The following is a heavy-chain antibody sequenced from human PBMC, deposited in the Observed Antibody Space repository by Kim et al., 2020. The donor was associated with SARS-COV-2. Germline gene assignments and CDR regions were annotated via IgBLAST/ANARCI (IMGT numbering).Heavy chain of an antibody. Sequence: GGSLRLSCATSGSTFSAYDMNWVRQAPGKGLEWLSFITKSSTTIYYSDSVEGRFTISRDNAKNSLFLQMNSLRDEDTALYYCVRDRMGGAFDMWGQGTM. CDR3: VRDRMGGAFDM. D-gene: IGHD3-16*01. CDR1: GSTFSAYD. J-gene: IGHJ3*02. V-gene: IGHV3-48*02. CDR2: ITKSSTTI.